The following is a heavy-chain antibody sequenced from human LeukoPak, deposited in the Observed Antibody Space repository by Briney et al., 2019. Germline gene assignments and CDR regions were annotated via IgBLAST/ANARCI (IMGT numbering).Heavy chain of an antibody. D-gene: IGHD2-2*01. CDR1: GFTFSLYG. J-gene: IGHJ3*02. CDR2: TRYDGSNK. Sequence: GGSLRLSCAASGFTFSLYGMHWVRQAPGKGLEWVAFTRYDGSNKDYADSVKGRFTISRDNSKNTLYLQMNSLRVEDTAVYYCAKDQDGVVVVLLKDAFDIWGQGTMVTVSS. CDR3: AKDQDGVVVVLLKDAFDI. V-gene: IGHV3-30*02.